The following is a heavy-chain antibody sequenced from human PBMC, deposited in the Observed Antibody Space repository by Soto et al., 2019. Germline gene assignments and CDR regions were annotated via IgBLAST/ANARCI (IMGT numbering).Heavy chain of an antibody. V-gene: IGHV3-48*02. CDR1: GFTFSSYS. D-gene: IGHD3-10*01. Sequence: EVQLVESGGGLVQPGGSLRLSCAASGFTFSSYSMNWVRQAPGKGLEWVSYISSSSSTIYYADSVKGRFTISRDNAKNSLYLQMNSLRDEDTAVYYCARAYGSGSSNGFDPWGQGTLVTVSS. J-gene: IGHJ5*02. CDR3: ARAYGSGSSNGFDP. CDR2: ISSSSSTI.